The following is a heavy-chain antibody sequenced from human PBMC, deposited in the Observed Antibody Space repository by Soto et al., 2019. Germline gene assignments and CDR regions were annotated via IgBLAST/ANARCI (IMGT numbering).Heavy chain of an antibody. CDR3: ARDSHDILTRHQGFDD. Sequence: SETLSLTCTVSGGSISSGDYYWSWIRQPPGKGLEWIGYIYYSGSTYYNPSLKSRVTISVDTSKNQFSLKLSSVTAADTAVYYCARDSHDILTRHQGFDDWGQGTLVTLAS. D-gene: IGHD3-9*01. J-gene: IGHJ4*02. V-gene: IGHV4-30-4*01. CDR1: GGSISSGDYY. CDR2: IYYSGST.